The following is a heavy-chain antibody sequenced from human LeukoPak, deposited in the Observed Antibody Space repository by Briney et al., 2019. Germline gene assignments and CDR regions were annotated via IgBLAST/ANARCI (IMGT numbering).Heavy chain of an antibody. J-gene: IGHJ4*02. CDR3: ATTPMVRGVVDY. CDR2: IYTSGST. CDR1: GASISSGSYY. V-gene: IGHV4-61*02. D-gene: IGHD3-10*01. Sequence: SQTLSLTCTVSGASISSGSYYWSWIRQPAGKGLEWIGRIYTSGSTNYIPSLKSRVTISVDTSKNQFSLKLSSVTAADTAVYYCATTPMVRGVVDYWGQGTLVTVSS.